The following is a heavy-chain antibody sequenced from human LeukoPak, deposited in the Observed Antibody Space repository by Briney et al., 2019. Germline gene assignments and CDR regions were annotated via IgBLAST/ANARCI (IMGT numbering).Heavy chain of an antibody. CDR2: INHSGST. CDR1: GESFSGYY. J-gene: IGHJ4*02. D-gene: IGHD4-23*01. V-gene: IGHV4-34*01. Sequence: PSETLSVTCAVYGESFSGYYWSWIRQPPGKGLEWIGEINHSGSTNYNPSLKSRVTISVDTSKNQFSLKLSSVTAADTAVYYCARVGYSYGGNFGTYYFDYWGQGTLVTVSS. CDR3: ARVGYSYGGNFGTYYFDY.